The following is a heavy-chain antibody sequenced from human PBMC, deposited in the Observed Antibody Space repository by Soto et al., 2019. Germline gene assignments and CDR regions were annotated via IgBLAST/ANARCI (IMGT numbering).Heavy chain of an antibody. Sequence: GGSLRLSCAASGFTFSSYAMSWVRQAPGKGLEWVSAISDSGGSTYYADSVKDRFTISRDSSKNTLYLQMNSLRAEDTAIYYCARGLKWELPLAYWGQGTLVTVSS. CDR3: ARGLKWELPLAY. V-gene: IGHV3-23*01. CDR1: GFTFSSYA. J-gene: IGHJ4*02. D-gene: IGHD1-26*01. CDR2: ISDSGGST.